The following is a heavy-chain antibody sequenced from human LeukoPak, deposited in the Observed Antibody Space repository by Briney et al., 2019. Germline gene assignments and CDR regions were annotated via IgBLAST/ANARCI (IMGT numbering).Heavy chain of an antibody. D-gene: IGHD6-19*01. CDR1: GGSISSYY. CDR3: ARRAAVAGFRYYFDY. Sequence: PSETLSLTCTVSGGSISSYYWSWIRQPPGKGLEWIGYIYYSGSTNYNPSLKSRVTISVDTSKNQFSLKLSSVTAADTAVYYCARRAAVAGFRYYFDYWGQGTLVTVSS. V-gene: IGHV4-59*01. J-gene: IGHJ4*02. CDR2: IYYSGST.